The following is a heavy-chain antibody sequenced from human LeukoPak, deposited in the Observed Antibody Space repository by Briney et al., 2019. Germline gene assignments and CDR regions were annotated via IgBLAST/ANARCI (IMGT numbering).Heavy chain of an antibody. CDR3: ARDIATVVHQD. CDR2: ISGYNGKT. CDR1: GYTFTGYY. D-gene: IGHD2-15*01. J-gene: IGHJ4*02. V-gene: IGHV1-18*04. Sequence: ASVKVSCKASGYTFTGYYMHWVRQAPGQGLEWMGWISGYNGKTNYVQRFQGRVTMTTDTSTTTAYMELRNLRSDDTAVYYCARDIATVVHQDWGQGTLVTVSS.